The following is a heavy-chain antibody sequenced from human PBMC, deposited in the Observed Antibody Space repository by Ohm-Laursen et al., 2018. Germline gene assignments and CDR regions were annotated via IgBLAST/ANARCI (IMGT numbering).Heavy chain of an antibody. J-gene: IGHJ4*02. D-gene: IGHD6-19*01. CDR1: GGSINNYY. CDR2: TDNSGDT. CDR3: ARLRAAVWAEY. Sequence: SETLSLTCSISGGSINNYYWSWIRQPPGKGLEWIGFTDNSGDTNYNPSLKSRATVSLDTSKNHFSLRLSSVTAADTAVYYCARLRAAVWAEYWGQGTLVTVSS. V-gene: IGHV4-59*01.